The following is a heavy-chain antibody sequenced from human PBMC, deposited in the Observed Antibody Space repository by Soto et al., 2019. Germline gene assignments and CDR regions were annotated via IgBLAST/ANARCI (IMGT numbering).Heavy chain of an antibody. CDR2: ISYSGNT. CDR3: ARDSNYSDSSGYYPFDY. D-gene: IGHD3-22*01. J-gene: IGHJ4*01. V-gene: IGHV4-31*03. CDR1: DGSISSVAYY. Sequence: PSETMSLTSTVSDGSISSVAYYWSWIRQHPGKGLEWIGYISYSGNTYYNPSLKSRVIISADTSKNQFSLKLSSVTAADTAVYYCARDSNYSDSSGYYPFDYWGQGTLVTVS.